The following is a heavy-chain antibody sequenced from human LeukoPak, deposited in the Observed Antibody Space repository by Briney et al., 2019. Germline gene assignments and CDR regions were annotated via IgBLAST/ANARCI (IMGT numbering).Heavy chain of an antibody. CDR3: ARYDCSSTSCYGMDV. CDR2: ISYDGSNK. V-gene: IGHV3-30-3*01. D-gene: IGHD2-2*01. CDR1: GFTFSSYA. J-gene: IGHJ6*02. Sequence: GRSLRLSCAASGFTFSSYAMRWVRQAPGQGLEWVAVISYDGSNKYYADSAKGRFTISRDNSKNTLYLQMNSLRAEDTAVYYCARYDCSSTSCYGMDVWGQGTTVTVSS.